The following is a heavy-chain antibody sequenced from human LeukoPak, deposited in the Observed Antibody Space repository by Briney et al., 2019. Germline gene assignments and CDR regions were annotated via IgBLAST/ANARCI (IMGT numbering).Heavy chain of an antibody. J-gene: IGHJ4*02. CDR1: GNTFTGYY. V-gene: IGHV1-2*02. CDR3: ARDPQWLLSWDY. D-gene: IGHD3-3*01. Sequence: ASVKVSCKASGNTFTGYYIHWVRQAPGQGLEWMGWINPNSGGTNYAQKFQGRVTMTRDTSISTAYMELSRLRSDDTAVYYCARDPQWLLSWDYWGQGTLVTVSS. CDR2: INPNSGGT.